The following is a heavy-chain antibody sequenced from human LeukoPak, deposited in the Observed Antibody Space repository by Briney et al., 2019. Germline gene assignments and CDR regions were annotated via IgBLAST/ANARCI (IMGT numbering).Heavy chain of an antibody. V-gene: IGHV3-21*01. D-gene: IGHD5-24*01. CDR2: ISSSSSYI. CDR3: ARASGWLQYYFDY. J-gene: IGHJ4*02. CDR1: GFTFSSYS. Sequence: GGSLRLSCAASGFTFSSYSMNWVRQAPGKGLEWVSSISSSSSYIYYADSVKGRFTISRDNAKNSLYLQMNSLRAEDTAVYYCARASGWLQYYFDYWGQGTLVTVSS.